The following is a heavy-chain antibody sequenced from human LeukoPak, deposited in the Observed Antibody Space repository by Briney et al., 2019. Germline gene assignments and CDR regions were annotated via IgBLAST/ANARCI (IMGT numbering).Heavy chain of an antibody. V-gene: IGHV4-34*01. J-gene: IGHJ3*02. CDR1: GGSFSGYC. D-gene: IGHD2-15*01. Sequence: SETLSLTCAVYGGSFSGYCWSCVRQPPGKGLEWIGEINHSGSTNYNPSLKSRVTISVDTSKNQFSLKLSSVTAADTAVYYCARIRKFGVVVIAASAFDISGQGTMVTVSS. CDR3: ARIRKFGVVVIAASAFDI. CDR2: INHSGST.